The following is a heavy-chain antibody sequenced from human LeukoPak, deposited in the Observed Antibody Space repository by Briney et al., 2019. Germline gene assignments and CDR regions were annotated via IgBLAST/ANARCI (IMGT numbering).Heavy chain of an antibody. D-gene: IGHD4-17*01. J-gene: IGHJ4*02. Sequence: HPGGSLRLSCAASGFTVSSKYMSWVRQAPGKGLEWVSVIYSGGSTYYADSVRGRFTISRDNSKNTLYLQMNSLRAEDTAVYYCARNGYGDYPIDYWGQGTLVTVSS. CDR3: ARNGYGDYPIDY. V-gene: IGHV3-66*01. CDR2: IYSGGST. CDR1: GFTVSSKY.